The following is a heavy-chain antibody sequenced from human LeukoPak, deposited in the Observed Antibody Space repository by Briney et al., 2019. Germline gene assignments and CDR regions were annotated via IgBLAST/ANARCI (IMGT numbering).Heavy chain of an antibody. CDR3: ARARADILTAWFDY. Sequence: GASVKVSCKASGYTFTDYYIHWVRQSPGHGLEWMGWVNPHSGGSTSYAQKFQGRVTMTRDTSTSTVYKELSSLRSEDTAVYYCARARADILTAWFDYWGQGTLVTVSS. D-gene: IGHD3-9*01. J-gene: IGHJ4*02. V-gene: IGHV1-46*01. CDR2: VNPHSGGST. CDR1: GYTFTDYY.